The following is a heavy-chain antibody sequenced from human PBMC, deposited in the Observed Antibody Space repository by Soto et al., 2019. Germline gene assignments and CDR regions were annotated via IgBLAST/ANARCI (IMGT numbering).Heavy chain of an antibody. Sequence: GPLRLSCAASGFTFSNAWMSWVRQAPGKGLEWVGRIKSKTDGGTTDYAAPVKGRFTISRDDSKNTLYLQMNSLKTEDTAVYYCTTAGITIFGPRDDAFDIWGQGTMVTVSS. J-gene: IGHJ3*02. CDR2: IKSKTDGGTT. V-gene: IGHV3-15*01. CDR3: TTAGITIFGPRDDAFDI. D-gene: IGHD3-3*01. CDR1: GFTFSNAW.